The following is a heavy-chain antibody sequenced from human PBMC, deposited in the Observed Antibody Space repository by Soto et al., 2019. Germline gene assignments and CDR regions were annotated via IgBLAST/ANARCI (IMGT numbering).Heavy chain of an antibody. J-gene: IGHJ6*02. Sequence: GESLKISCKGSGYSFPSQWIGWVRQTPGKGLEWMGSIYPADSDTRYSPSFQGQVTISADKSIRAAYLEWSSLKASDSAMYYCPRIPHSATSYYEHSYGMDVWCQGTTVTVSS. D-gene: IGHD3-10*01. CDR1: GYSFPSQW. V-gene: IGHV5-51*01. CDR2: IYPADSDT. CDR3: PRIPHSATSYYEHSYGMDV.